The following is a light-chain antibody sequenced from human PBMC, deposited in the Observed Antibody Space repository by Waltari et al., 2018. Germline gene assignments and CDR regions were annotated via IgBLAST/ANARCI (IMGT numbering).Light chain of an antibody. Sequence: QSVLTQPPSASGTPGQRVTISCSGSSSNIGTNYISWYQQLPATAPKLLIYRSDQRPSGVPDRFSGSKSGTSASLAISGLRSEDEADYYCAAWDDSLSGWVFGGGTKLTVL. V-gene: IGLV1-47*01. CDR3: AAWDDSLSGWV. CDR2: RSD. CDR1: SSNIGTNY. J-gene: IGLJ3*02.